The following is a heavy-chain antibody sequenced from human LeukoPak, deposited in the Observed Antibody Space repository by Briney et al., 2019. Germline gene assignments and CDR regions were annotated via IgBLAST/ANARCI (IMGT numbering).Heavy chain of an antibody. Sequence: GGSLRLSCAASGFTFSNYWMHWVRQAPGKGLVWVSRINSDRSSTTYADSVKGRFTISRDNSKNTLYLQMNSLRAEDTAVYYCAKERGGEFDYWGQGTLVTVSS. CDR3: AKERGGEFDY. CDR1: GFTFSNYW. J-gene: IGHJ4*02. D-gene: IGHD2-21*01. V-gene: IGHV3-74*01. CDR2: INSDRSST.